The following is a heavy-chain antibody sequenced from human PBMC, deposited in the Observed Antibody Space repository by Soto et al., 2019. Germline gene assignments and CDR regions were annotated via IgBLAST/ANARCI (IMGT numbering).Heavy chain of an antibody. CDR2: ISPGSRYP. J-gene: IGHJ5*02. V-gene: IGHV3-11*06. D-gene: IGHD2-15*01. Sequence: GGSLRLSCAGSGFTFGDSYMSWIRQAPGKGLEWLSYISPGSRYPAYADSVEGRFTISRDNAKRSLYLQMMSLTAEDTAIYYCVRGGGGGLFDPWGQGTMVTVSS. CDR1: GFTFGDSY. CDR3: VRGGGGGLFDP.